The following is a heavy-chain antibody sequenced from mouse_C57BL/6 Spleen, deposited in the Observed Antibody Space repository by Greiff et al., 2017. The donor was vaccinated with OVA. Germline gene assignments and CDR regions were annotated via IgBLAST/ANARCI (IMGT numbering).Heavy chain of an antibody. D-gene: IGHD1-1*01. V-gene: IGHV1-82*01. CDR2: IYPGDGDT. CDR1: GYAFSSSW. Sequence: QVQLQQSGPELVKPGASVKISCKASGYAFSSSWMNWVKQRPGKGLAWIGRIYPGDGDTNYNGKFKGKATLTADKSSSTAYMLLSIRTSEDSSVYVCARWAHDYGSSDYAMDYWGQGTSVTVSS. CDR3: ARWAHDYGSSDYAMDY. J-gene: IGHJ4*01.